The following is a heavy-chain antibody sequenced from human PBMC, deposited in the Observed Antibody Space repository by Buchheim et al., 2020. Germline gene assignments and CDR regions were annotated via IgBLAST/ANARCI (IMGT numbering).Heavy chain of an antibody. CDR2: ISADGSEK. Sequence: QVQLVESGGGVVQPGTSLRLSCEASGFTFSYFAMHWVRQAPGKGLDWVAVISADGSEKYYTDSVKGRFTMSRDNSKNMMYLRIGGLRGEDTSVYYWARELREGAYWGQGTL. CDR1: GFTFSYFA. V-gene: IGHV3-30-3*01. D-gene: IGHD4/OR15-4a*01. J-gene: IGHJ4*02. CDR3: ARELREGAY.